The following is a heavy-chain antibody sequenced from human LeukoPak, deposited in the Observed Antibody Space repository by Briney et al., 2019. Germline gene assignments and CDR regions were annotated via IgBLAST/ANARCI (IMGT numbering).Heavy chain of an antibody. J-gene: IGHJ5*02. CDR2: IIPIFGTA. V-gene: IGHV1-69*05. CDR3: ARVGGYSYGFWFDP. Sequence: SVKVSCKASGGTFSSYAISWVRQTPGQGLEWMGRIIPIFGTANYAQKFQGRVAITTDESTSTAYMELSSLRSEDTAVYYCARVGGYSYGFWFDPWGQGTLVTVSS. D-gene: IGHD5-18*01. CDR1: GGTFSSYA.